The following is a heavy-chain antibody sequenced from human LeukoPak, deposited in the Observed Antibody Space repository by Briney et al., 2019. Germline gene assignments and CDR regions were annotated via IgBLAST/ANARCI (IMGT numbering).Heavy chain of an antibody. CDR3: AREALLRTGFDY. J-gene: IGHJ4*02. CDR2: IFYSGST. CDR1: GGSISSGSYY. V-gene: IGHV4-30-4*08. Sequence: SETLSLTCTVSGGSISSGSYYWSWIRQPPGKGLEWIGYIFYSGSTYYNPSLKSRLTISVDTSMNQFSLKLSSVTAADTAVYYCAREALLRTGFDYWGQGTLVTVSS.